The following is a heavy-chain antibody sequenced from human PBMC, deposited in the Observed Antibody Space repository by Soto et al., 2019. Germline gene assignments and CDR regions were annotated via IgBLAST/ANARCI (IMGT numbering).Heavy chain of an antibody. CDR2: ISYDGSNK. D-gene: IGHD2-15*01. CDR3: AKDLGYSELDY. Sequence: QVQLVESGGGVVQPGRSLRLSCAASGFTFSSYGMHWVRQAPGKGLEWVAVISYDGSNKYYADSVKGRFTISRDNSKNTLYLQVNSLRAEDTAVYYCAKDLGYSELDYWGQGTLVTVSS. J-gene: IGHJ4*02. V-gene: IGHV3-30*18. CDR1: GFTFSSYG.